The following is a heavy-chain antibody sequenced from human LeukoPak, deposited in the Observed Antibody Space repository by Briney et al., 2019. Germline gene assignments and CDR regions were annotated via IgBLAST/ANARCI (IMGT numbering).Heavy chain of an antibody. CDR3: ASGYSYGYDY. J-gene: IGHJ4*02. CDR2: IYYSGST. CDR1: GGSISSSSYY. D-gene: IGHD5-18*01. Sequence: SETLSLTCTVSGGSISSSSYYWGWVRQPPGKGLEWIGSIYYSGSTYYNLSLKSRVTISVDTSKNQFSLKLSSVTAADTAVYYCASGYSYGYDYWGQGTLVTVSS. V-gene: IGHV4-39*01.